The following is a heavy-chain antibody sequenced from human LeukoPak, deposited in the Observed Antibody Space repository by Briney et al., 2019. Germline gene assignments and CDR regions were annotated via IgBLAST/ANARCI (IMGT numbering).Heavy chain of an antibody. V-gene: IGHV3-23*01. CDR2: ISGSGGST. CDR3: AKRYCSSTSCYYDY. Sequence: PGGSLRLSCAASGFTFSSYAMSWVRQAPGKGLEGVSAISGSGGSTYYADSVKGRFTISRDNSKNTLYLQMSSLRAEDTAVYYCAKRYCSSTSCYYDYWGQGTLVTVSS. CDR1: GFTFSSYA. J-gene: IGHJ4*02. D-gene: IGHD2-2*01.